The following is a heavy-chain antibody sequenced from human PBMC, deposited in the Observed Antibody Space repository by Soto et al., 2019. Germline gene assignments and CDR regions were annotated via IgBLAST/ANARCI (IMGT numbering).Heavy chain of an antibody. CDR3: ARDRGVEMATISVLDY. CDR1: GFTVSRNY. Sequence: LSLACAASGFTVSRNYMSLVRQAPGKGLEWVSVIYSGGSTYYADSVKGRFTISRDNSKNTLYLQMNSLRAEDTAVYYCARDRGVEMATISVLDYWGQGTLVTISS. V-gene: IGHV3-66*01. CDR2: IYSGGST. J-gene: IGHJ4*02. D-gene: IGHD5-12*01.